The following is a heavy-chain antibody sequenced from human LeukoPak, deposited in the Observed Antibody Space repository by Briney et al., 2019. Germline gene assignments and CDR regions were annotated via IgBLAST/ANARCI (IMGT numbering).Heavy chain of an antibody. D-gene: IGHD2-15*01. CDR1: RFTFSSYA. Sequence: GGSLRLSCVASRFTFSSYAMSWVRQAPGKGLEWVSGISGSGGTKFYADSVKGRFTISRDNHNNTRYLQMNGLRAEDTAEYYCAKDTNVQLGYCSDYWGQGTLVTVSS. V-gene: IGHV3-23*01. J-gene: IGHJ4*02. CDR2: ISGSGGTK. CDR3: AKDTNVQLGYCSDY.